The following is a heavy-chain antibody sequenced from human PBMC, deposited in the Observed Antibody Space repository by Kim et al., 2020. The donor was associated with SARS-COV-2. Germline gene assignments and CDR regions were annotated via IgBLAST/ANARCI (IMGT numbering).Heavy chain of an antibody. V-gene: IGHV3-66*01. Sequence: KVRLTISRDNDKNTMYLQMMSLRAEDTAVYYCARDRIAAAETHYYFGMDVWGQGTTVTVSS. D-gene: IGHD6-13*01. CDR3: ARDRIAAAETHYYFGMDV. J-gene: IGHJ6*02.